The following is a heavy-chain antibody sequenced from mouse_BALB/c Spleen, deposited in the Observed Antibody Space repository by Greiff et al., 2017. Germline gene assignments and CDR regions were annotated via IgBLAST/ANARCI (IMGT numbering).Heavy chain of an antibody. CDR3: ARNRNQLGRGAMDY. Sequence: QVQLKESGPGLVQPSQSLSITCTVSGFSLTSYGVHWVRQSPGKGLEWLGVIWSGGSTDYNAAFISRLSISKDNSKSQVFFKMNSLQADDTAIYYCARNRNQLGRGAMDYWGQGTSVTVSS. J-gene: IGHJ4*01. CDR2: IWSGGST. D-gene: IGHD4-1*02. V-gene: IGHV2-4-1*01. CDR1: GFSLTSYG.